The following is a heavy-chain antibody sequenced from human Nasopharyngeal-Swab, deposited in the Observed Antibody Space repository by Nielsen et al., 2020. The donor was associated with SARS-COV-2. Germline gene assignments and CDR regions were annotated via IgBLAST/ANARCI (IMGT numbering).Heavy chain of an antibody. V-gene: IGHV1-18*01. CDR3: AREGEPRKSYYTFEH. Sequence: ASVKVSCKTSGYIFNNYGLSWVRQAPAQGLEWMGWISPYYGYTKYAQKVQGRVTLTTDTSTSTAYMELRSLSSDDTAIYYCAREGEPRKSYYTFEHWGQGTLVTVSS. J-gene: IGHJ4*02. D-gene: IGHD3-10*01. CDR1: GYIFNNYG. CDR2: ISPYYGYT.